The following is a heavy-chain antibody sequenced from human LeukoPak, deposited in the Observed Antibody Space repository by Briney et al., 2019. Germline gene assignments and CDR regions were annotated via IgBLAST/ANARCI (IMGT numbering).Heavy chain of an antibody. V-gene: IGHV3-7*01. Sequence: GGSLRLSCAASGFTFSDYWMTWVRQVPGKGLEWVSNVGRDGSEKNYVDSVEGRFTISRDNAKKSLDLEMNSLRVEDTALYYCAKVGTWELQRVFENWGQGTLVTVSS. CDR1: GFTFSDYW. D-gene: IGHD1-26*01. J-gene: IGHJ4*02. CDR2: VGRDGSEK. CDR3: AKVGTWELQRVFEN.